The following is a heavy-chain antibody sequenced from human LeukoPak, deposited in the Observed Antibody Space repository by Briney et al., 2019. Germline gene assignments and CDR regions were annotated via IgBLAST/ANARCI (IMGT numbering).Heavy chain of an antibody. Sequence: GGSLRLSCAASGFTFSGSAMHWVRQASGKGLEWVGRIRSKANSYATAYAASVKGRFTISRDDSKNTAYLQMNSLRAEDTAVYYCAREIYGGNPFGDYWGQGTLVTVSS. CDR3: AREIYGGNPFGDY. CDR1: GFTFSGSA. CDR2: IRSKANSYAT. D-gene: IGHD4-23*01. V-gene: IGHV3-73*01. J-gene: IGHJ4*02.